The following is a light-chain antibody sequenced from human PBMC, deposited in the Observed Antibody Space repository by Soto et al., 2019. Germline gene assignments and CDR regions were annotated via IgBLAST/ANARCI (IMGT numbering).Light chain of an antibody. J-gene: IGKJ5*01. CDR2: GAS. Sequence: EIVLTQSPGTLSLSPGERATLSCRASQSVSSNLAWYQQKPGQAPRVLISGASSRATGIPDRFSGSGSGTDFTLTSSRLEPEDFAVFYCQQYGSSPITFGQGTRLEIK. CDR3: QQYGSSPIT. CDR1: QSVSSN. V-gene: IGKV3-20*01.